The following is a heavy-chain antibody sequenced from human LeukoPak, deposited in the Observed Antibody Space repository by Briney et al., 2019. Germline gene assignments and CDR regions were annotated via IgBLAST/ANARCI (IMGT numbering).Heavy chain of an antibody. CDR3: AREDRDSYSSSWYEGYYYYMDV. D-gene: IGHD6-13*01. J-gene: IGHJ6*03. V-gene: IGHV3-21*04. CDR2: ISSSSSYI. Sequence: GGSLRLSCAASGFTFSSYSMNWVRQAPGKGLEWVSSISSSSSYIYYADSVKGRFTISRDNAKNSLYLQMNSLRAEDTALYYCAREDRDSYSSSWYEGYYYYMDVWGKGTTVTVSS. CDR1: GFTFSSYS.